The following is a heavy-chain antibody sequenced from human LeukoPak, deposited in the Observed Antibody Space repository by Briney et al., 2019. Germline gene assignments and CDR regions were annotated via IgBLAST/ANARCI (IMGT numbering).Heavy chain of an antibody. CDR1: GGTFSSYA. J-gene: IGHJ4*02. V-gene: IGHV1-69*04. Sequence: SVKVSCKASGGTFSSYAISWVRQAPGQGLEWMGRIIPIFGIANYAQKFQGRVTITADKSTSTAYMELRSLRSDDTAVYYCARQIGVYGSGTYDYWGQGTLVTVSS. CDR2: IIPIFGIA. CDR3: ARQIGVYGSGTYDY. D-gene: IGHD3-10*01.